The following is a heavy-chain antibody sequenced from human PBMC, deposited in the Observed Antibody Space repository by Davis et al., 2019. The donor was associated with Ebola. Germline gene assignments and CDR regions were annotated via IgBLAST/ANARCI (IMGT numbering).Heavy chain of an antibody. Sequence: PGGSLRLSCAASGFTFSSYDMSWVRQAPGKGLQWVSGISGSGGNTYYADSVKGRFTISRDSSKNTLYLQMNSLRAEDTAVYYCAKHWTNDYRQGIDYWGQGTLVTVSS. V-gene: IGHV3-23*01. D-gene: IGHD4-11*01. J-gene: IGHJ4*02. CDR2: ISGSGGNT. CDR1: GFTFSSYD. CDR3: AKHWTNDYRQGIDY.